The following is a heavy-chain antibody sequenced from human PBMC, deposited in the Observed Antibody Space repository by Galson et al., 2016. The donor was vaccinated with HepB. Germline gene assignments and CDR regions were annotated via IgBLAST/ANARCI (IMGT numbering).Heavy chain of an antibody. CDR3: ARPTPYYYDSSGYSDAFHV. Sequence: SLRLSCAASGFTFNIYAMHWVRQAPGKGLEWVALISSDENNKFYVDSVKGQFTISRDNSQSTLFLQMNSLTLEDTAVYYCARPTPYYYDSSGYSDAFHVWGQGTMVTVSS. CDR2: ISSDENNK. V-gene: IGHV3-30-3*01. D-gene: IGHD3-22*01. J-gene: IGHJ3*01. CDR1: GFTFNIYA.